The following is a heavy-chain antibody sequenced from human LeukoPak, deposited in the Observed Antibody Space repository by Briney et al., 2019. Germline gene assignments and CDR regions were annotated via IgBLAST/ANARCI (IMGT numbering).Heavy chain of an antibody. Sequence: SETLSLTCTVSGGSINSGSDYWSWIRQPAGKGLEWIGRISRSGSIDYNPSLKSRVAISVDTSNNQFSLKLTSVTAADTAVYFCARGAYGSRNSNWFDPWGQGTLVTVSS. D-gene: IGHD3-10*01. CDR2: ISRSGSI. V-gene: IGHV4-61*02. J-gene: IGHJ5*02. CDR3: ARGAYGSRNSNWFDP. CDR1: GGSINSGSDY.